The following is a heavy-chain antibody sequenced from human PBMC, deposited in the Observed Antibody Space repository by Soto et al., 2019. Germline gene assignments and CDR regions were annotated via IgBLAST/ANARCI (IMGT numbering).Heavy chain of an antibody. J-gene: IGHJ6*02. D-gene: IGHD5-12*01. CDR3: ATSRGYDYYYYYYGMDF. Sequence: QVQLVQSGAEVKKPGASVKVSCKASGYTFTSYGISWVRQAPGQGLEWMGWISAYNGNTNYAQKLQGRVTMTTDTTTSTGYMELRSLSSDDTAAYYCATSRGYDYYYYYYGMDFWGQWTTVTVSS. CDR1: GYTFTSYG. V-gene: IGHV1-18*04. CDR2: ISAYNGNT.